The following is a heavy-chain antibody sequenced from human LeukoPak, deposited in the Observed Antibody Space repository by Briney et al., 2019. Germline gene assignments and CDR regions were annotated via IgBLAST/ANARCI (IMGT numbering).Heavy chain of an antibody. CDR2: IKQDGSEK. Sequence: GGSLRPSCATSGITFRDYWMSWVRQAPGKGLEWVANIKQDGSEKYYVDSVKGRFTVSRDNAKNSLFLQMNSLRADDTAVYYCARSFRKSPDYWGQGTLVTVSS. J-gene: IGHJ4*02. CDR3: ARSFRKSPDY. CDR1: GITFRDYW. V-gene: IGHV3-7*01.